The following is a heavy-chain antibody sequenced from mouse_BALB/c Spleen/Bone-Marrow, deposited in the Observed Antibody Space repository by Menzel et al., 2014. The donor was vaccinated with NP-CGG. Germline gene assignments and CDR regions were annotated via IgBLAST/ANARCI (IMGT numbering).Heavy chain of an antibody. V-gene: IGHV1S81*02. CDR1: GYSFTTYW. CDR3: ARYDGPAWFAY. Sequence: QVQLQQSGAELVKPGASVRLSCKASGYSFTTYWIHWVKQRPGRGLEWIGEINPSNGRTNYNGKFKSKATLTVDKSSSTAYMQLSSLTSEDSAVYYCARYDGPAWFAYWGQGTLVTVSA. CDR2: INPSNGRT. D-gene: IGHD2-3*01. J-gene: IGHJ3*01.